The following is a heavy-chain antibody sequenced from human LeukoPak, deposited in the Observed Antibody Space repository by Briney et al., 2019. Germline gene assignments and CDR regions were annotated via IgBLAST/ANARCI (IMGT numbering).Heavy chain of an antibody. J-gene: IGHJ4*02. D-gene: IGHD3-10*01. V-gene: IGHV4-39*07. Sequence: PSETLSLTCTVSGGSISSYYWGWIRQPPGKGLEWIGSIYYSGSTHYNPSLKSRVTISVDTSKNQFSLKLSSVTAADTAVYYCASRWFGDLQADYWGQGTLVTVSS. CDR3: ASRWFGDLQADY. CDR2: IYYSGST. CDR1: GGSISSYY.